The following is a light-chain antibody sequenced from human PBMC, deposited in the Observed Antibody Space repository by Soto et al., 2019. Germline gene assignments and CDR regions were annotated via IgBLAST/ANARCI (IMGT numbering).Light chain of an antibody. CDR1: QGLIYT. CDR2: YAX. CDR3: QQYYTWPVT. V-gene: IGKV3-15*01. Sequence: IVMTQSPATLSVTPGEKITISSRASQGLIYTLSWYQXITCQAXXXXIXYAXRXSTVIXXSVXCSCSGTDFTLTINSLQSEDFAVYYCQQYYTWPVTFGGGTKVDIK. J-gene: IGKJ4*01.